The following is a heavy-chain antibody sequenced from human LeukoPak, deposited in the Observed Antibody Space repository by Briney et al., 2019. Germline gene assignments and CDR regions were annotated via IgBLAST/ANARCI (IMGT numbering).Heavy chain of an antibody. J-gene: IGHJ4*02. CDR1: GLTFGNYG. CDR3: AEVESSYCRI. CDR2: IGGSGSTT. V-gene: IGHV3-23*01. Sequence: GGSLRLSCVASGLTFGNYGMNWVRQAPGKGLEWVSSIGGSGSTTYYADSVRGRFTISRDSSKNSMYLQMSSLRAEDTAIYYCAEVESSYCRIWGQGALVTVSS. D-gene: IGHD3-10*01.